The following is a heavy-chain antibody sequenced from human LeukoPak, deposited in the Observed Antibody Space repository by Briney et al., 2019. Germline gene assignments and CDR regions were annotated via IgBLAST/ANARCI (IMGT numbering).Heavy chain of an antibody. Sequence: NPSETLSLTCTVSGGSISSSSYYWGWIRQHPGKGLEWIGSIDYSGSTYYNPSLKSRVTISVDTSKNQFSLKLSSVTAADTAVYYCARFPGYDYGDYVDWFDPWGQGTLVTVSS. D-gene: IGHD4-17*01. CDR1: GGSISSSSYY. CDR3: ARFPGYDYGDYVDWFDP. V-gene: IGHV4-39*01. CDR2: IDYSGST. J-gene: IGHJ5*02.